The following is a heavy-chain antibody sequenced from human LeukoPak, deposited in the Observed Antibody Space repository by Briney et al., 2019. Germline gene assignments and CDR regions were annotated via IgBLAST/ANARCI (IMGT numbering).Heavy chain of an antibody. D-gene: IGHD3-3*01. CDR1: GGSFSGYY. V-gene: IGHV4-34*01. CDR2: INHSGSA. Sequence: PSETLSLTCAVYGGSFSGYYWSWIRQPPGKGLEWIGEINHSGSANYNPSLKSRVTISVDTSKNQFSLKLSSVTAADTAVYYCARGGVRFLEWLTGWFDPWGRGTLVTVSS. J-gene: IGHJ5*02. CDR3: ARGGVRFLEWLTGWFDP.